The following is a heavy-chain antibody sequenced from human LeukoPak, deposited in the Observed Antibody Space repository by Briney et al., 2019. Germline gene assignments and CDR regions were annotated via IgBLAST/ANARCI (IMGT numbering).Heavy chain of an antibody. V-gene: IGHV3-9*01. CDR3: AREMPMGATDY. Sequence: GRSLRLSCAASGFTFDGYAMHWVRQAPGKGLEWVSGISWNSGSIGYADSVKGRFTISRDNAKNSLYLQMNSLRAEDTAVYYCAREMPMGATDYWGQGTLVTVSS. CDR1: GFTFDGYA. D-gene: IGHD1-26*01. J-gene: IGHJ4*02. CDR2: ISWNSGSI.